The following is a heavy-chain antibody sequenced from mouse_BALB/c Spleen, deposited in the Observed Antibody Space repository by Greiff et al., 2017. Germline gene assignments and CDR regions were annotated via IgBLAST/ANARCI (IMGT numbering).Heavy chain of an antibody. CDR2: INPGSGGT. Sequence: VQLQQSGAELVRPGTSVKVSCKASGYAFTNYLIEWVKQRPGQGLEWIGVINPGSGGTNYNEKFKGKATLTADKSSSTAYMQLSSLTSDDSAVYFCASNWAFDYWGQDTTLTVSS. CDR1: GYAFTNYL. CDR3: ASNWAFDY. D-gene: IGHD4-1*01. J-gene: IGHJ2*01. V-gene: IGHV1-54*01.